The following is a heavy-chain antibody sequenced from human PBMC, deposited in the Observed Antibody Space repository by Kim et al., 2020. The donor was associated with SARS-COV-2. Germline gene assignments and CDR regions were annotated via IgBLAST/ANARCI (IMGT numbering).Heavy chain of an antibody. J-gene: IGHJ4*02. CDR3: ARLDSSAWYFDY. V-gene: IGHV4-39*01. CDR2: IYYSGST. Sequence: SETLSLTCTVSGGSISTRSYYWGWIRQPPGKGLEWIGSIYYSGSTYYNASLKSRVTISVDTSKNQFSLKLSSVTAADTAVYYCARLDSSAWYFDYWGQGTLVTVSS. D-gene: IGHD6-19*01. CDR1: GGSISTRSYY.